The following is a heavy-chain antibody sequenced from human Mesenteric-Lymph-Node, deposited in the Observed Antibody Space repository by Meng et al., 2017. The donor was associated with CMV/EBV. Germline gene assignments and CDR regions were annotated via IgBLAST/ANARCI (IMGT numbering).Heavy chain of an antibody. CDR2: INPNSGGT. Sequence: ASVKVSCKASGYTFTGYYMHWVRQAPGQGLEWMGWINPNSGGTNYAQKFQGRVTMTRDTSISTVHMEITRLTYDDTAVYYCARGVGSSWFDPWGQGSLVTVSS. V-gene: IGHV1-2*02. J-gene: IGHJ5*02. CDR3: ARGVGSSWFDP. CDR1: GYTFTGYY. D-gene: IGHD1-26*01.